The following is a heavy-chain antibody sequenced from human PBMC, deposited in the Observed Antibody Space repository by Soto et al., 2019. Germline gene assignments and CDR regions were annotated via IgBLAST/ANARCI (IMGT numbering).Heavy chain of an antibody. CDR2: IIPMSDIA. Sequence: SVKVSCKASGSSFGSYTISWVRQAPGRGLEWMGRIIPMSDIANYAQKFQGRVTITADKSTNTAHMELSSLTSEDTAVYYCARVPYYYDRSSYYYYWGQETLVTVSS. J-gene: IGHJ4*01. D-gene: IGHD3-22*01. V-gene: IGHV1-69*02. CDR3: ARVPYYYDRSSYYYY. CDR1: GSSFGSYT.